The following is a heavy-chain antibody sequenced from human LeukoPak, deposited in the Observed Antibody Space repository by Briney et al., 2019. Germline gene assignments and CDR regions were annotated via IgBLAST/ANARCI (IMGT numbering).Heavy chain of an antibody. CDR2: IKQDGGEK. CDR1: GFTFSSYW. J-gene: IGHJ3*02. V-gene: IGHV3-7*01. D-gene: IGHD3-22*01. CDR3: ASTSPLYDSSGYYSDDAFDI. Sequence: GGSLRLSCAASGFTFSSYWMSWVRQAPGKGLEWVANIKQDGGEKYYVDSVKGRFTISRDNAKNSLYLQMNSLRAEDTAVYYCASTSPLYDSSGYYSDDAFDIWGQGTMVTVSS.